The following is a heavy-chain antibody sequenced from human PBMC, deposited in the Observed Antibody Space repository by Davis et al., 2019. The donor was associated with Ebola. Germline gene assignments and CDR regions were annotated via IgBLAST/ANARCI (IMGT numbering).Heavy chain of an antibody. CDR3: ARANEVVVIATTSYYFDY. Sequence: AASVKVSCKASGYTFTSYYMHWVRQAPGQGLEWMGIINPSGGSTSYAQKFQERVTITRDMSTSTAYMELSSLRSDDTAVYYCARANEVVVIATTSYYFDYWGQGTLVTVSS. CDR1: GYTFTSYY. D-gene: IGHD2-21*01. CDR2: INPSGGST. J-gene: IGHJ4*02. V-gene: IGHV1-46*01.